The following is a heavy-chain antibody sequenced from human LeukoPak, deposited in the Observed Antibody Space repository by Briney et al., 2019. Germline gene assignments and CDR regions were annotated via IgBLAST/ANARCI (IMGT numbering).Heavy chain of an antibody. CDR1: GFSFNTYS. CDR2: ISSSSSYI. Sequence: GSLRLSCTTSGFSFNTYSMSWVRQAPGKGLEWVSSISSSSSYIYYADSVKGRFTISRDNAKNSLYLQMNSLRAEDTAVYYCAREGRWNYVDYWGQGTLVTVSS. D-gene: IGHD1-1*01. V-gene: IGHV3-21*01. CDR3: AREGRWNYVDY. J-gene: IGHJ4*02.